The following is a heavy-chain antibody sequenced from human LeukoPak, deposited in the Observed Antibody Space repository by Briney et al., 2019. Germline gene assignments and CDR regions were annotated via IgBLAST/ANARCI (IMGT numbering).Heavy chain of an antibody. Sequence: PSETLSLTCAVSGGSISSSYWWSWVRQPPGKALEWIGNIFYSGSTYYSPSLKSRVTISLDTSRNQFSLKLNSVTAADTAVYYCARTYSRFYYYYMDVWGKGTTVTVSS. J-gene: IGHJ6*03. D-gene: IGHD4-11*01. V-gene: IGHV4-4*02. CDR1: GGSISSSYW. CDR3: ARTYSRFYYYYMDV. CDR2: IFYSGST.